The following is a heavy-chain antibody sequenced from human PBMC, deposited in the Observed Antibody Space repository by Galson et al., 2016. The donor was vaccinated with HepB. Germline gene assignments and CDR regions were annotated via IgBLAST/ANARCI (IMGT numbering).Heavy chain of an antibody. CDR2: IYSDGSST. Sequence: SLRLSCAASGFTVSGNYMCWVRQAPGKGLEWVSVIYSDGSSTIYADSVKGRFTISRDNAKNTLYLQMNSLRVEDTAVYYCTREGLELLWGQGTLVTVSS. CDR1: GFTVSGNY. J-gene: IGHJ4*02. D-gene: IGHD1-7*01. CDR3: TREGLELL. V-gene: IGHV3-74*01.